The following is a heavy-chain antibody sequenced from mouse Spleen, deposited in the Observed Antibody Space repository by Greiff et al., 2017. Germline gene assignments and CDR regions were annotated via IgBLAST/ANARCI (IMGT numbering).Heavy chain of an antibody. J-gene: IGHJ1*01. CDR1: GFNIKDTY. Sequence: VQLQQSGAELVKPGASVKLSCTASGFNIKDTYMHWVKQRPEQGLEWIGRIDPANGNTKYDPKFQGKATITADTSSNTAYLQLSSLTSEDTAVYYCAWEEKLGKSHWYFDVWGAGTTVTVSS. CDR3: AWEEKLGKSHWYFDV. CDR2: IDPANGNT. D-gene: IGHD4-1*01. V-gene: IGHV14-3*02.